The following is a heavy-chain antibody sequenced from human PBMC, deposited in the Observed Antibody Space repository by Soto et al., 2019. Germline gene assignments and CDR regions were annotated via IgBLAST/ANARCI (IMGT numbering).Heavy chain of an antibody. D-gene: IGHD2-2*02. Sequence: QVQLQESGPGLVKPSGTLSLTCAVSGGSISSSNWWSWVRQPPGKGLEWIGEIYHSGSTNYNPSLKSRVTISVDKSKNQFSLKLSSVTAADTAVYYCPRGGDYCSSTSCYTGDFDYWGQGTLVTVSS. CDR2: IYHSGST. V-gene: IGHV4-4*02. CDR1: GGSISSSNW. J-gene: IGHJ4*02. CDR3: PRGGDYCSSTSCYTGDFDY.